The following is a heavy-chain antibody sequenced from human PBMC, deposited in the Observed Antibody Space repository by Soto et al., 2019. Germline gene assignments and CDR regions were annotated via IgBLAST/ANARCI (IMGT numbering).Heavy chain of an antibody. CDR3: ARQDSSGWYEGWFDP. J-gene: IGHJ5*02. CDR1: GGSIGSSSYY. Sequence: SETLSLTCTVSGGSIGSSSYYWGWIRQPPGKGLEWIGSIYYSGSTYYNPSLKSRVTISVDTSKNQFSLKLSSVTAADTAVYYCARQDSSGWYEGWFDPWGQGALVTVSS. D-gene: IGHD6-19*01. V-gene: IGHV4-39*01. CDR2: IYYSGST.